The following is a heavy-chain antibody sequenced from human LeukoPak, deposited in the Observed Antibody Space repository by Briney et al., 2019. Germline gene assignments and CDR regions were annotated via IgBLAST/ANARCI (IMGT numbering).Heavy chain of an antibody. CDR1: GFTFSSYA. J-gene: IGHJ4*02. V-gene: IGHV3-23*01. D-gene: IGHD3-22*01. Sequence: GGSLRLSCAASGFTFSSYAMSWVRQAPGKGLEWVSAISGSGGSTYYADSVKGRFTISRDNSKNTLYLQMNSLRAEDTAVYYCAKDHERSKPYYYDSSGYCFDYWGQGTLVTVSS. CDR2: ISGSGGST. CDR3: AKDHERSKPYYYDSSGYCFDY.